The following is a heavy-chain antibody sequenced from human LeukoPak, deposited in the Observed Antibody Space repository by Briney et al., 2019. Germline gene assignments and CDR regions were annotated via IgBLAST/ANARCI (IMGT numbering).Heavy chain of an antibody. D-gene: IGHD3-22*01. CDR1: GGSISSGGYY. J-gene: IGHJ3*02. Sequence: PSETLSLTCTVSGGSISSGGYYWIWIRQHPGKGLEWIGYIYYSGSTYYNPSLKSRVTISVDTSKNQFSLKLSSVTAADTAVYYCASGTMIVPRAFDIWGQGTMVTVSS. CDR3: ASGTMIVPRAFDI. V-gene: IGHV4-31*03. CDR2: IYYSGST.